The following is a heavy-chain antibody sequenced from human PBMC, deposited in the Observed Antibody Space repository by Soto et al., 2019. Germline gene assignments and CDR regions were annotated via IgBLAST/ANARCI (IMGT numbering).Heavy chain of an antibody. D-gene: IGHD1-26*01. CDR1: GFTFSSYA. CDR3: AKSIVGATTGGFDY. V-gene: IGHV3-23*01. Sequence: RRLSCAASGFTFSSYAMSWVRQAPGKGLEWVSAISGSGGSTYYADSVKGRFTISRDNSKNTLYLQMNSLRAEDTAVYYCAKSIVGATTGGFDYWGQGTLVTVSS. CDR2: ISGSGGST. J-gene: IGHJ4*02.